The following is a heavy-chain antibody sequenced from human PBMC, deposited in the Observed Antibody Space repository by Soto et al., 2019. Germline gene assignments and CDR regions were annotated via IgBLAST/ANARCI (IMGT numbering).Heavy chain of an antibody. CDR1: GGSISSSSYY. D-gene: IGHD6-19*01. J-gene: IGHJ1*01. Sequence: QLQLQESGPGLVKPSETLSLTCTVSGGSISSSSYYWSWIRQPPGKGLEWIGSIYYSGSTYYNPSLKRRVTISVDTSKNQFSLKLSSVTAADTAVYYCARLTREYSSGWYGFQHWGQGTLVTVSS. V-gene: IGHV4-39*01. CDR2: IYYSGST. CDR3: ARLTREYSSGWYGFQH.